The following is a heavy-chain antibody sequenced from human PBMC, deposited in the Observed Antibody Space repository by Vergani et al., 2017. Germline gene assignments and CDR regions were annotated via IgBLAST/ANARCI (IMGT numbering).Heavy chain of an antibody. CDR1: GYTFTGYY. Sequence: QVQLVQSGAEVKKPGASVKVSCKASGYTFTGYYMHWVRQAPGQGLEWMGWINPNSGGTNYAQKFQGRVTMTRDTSISPAYMELSRLRSDDTAVYYCARDIVVVPAAVQHDAFDIWGQGTMGTVSS. CDR3: ARDIVVVPAAVQHDAFDI. CDR2: INPNSGGT. V-gene: IGHV1-2*02. J-gene: IGHJ3*02. D-gene: IGHD2-2*01.